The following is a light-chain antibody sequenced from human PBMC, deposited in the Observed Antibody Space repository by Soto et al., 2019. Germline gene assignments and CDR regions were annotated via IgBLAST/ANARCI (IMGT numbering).Light chain of an antibody. CDR1: QSVSSN. Sequence: EIVMMQSPATLSVSPGERATLSCRASQSVSSNLAWYQQKPGLAPRLLIYGASTRATGIPARFSGSGSGTEFTLTISSLRSEDFAVYYCQQYNTWPYTFGQGTKLEIK. CDR2: GAS. CDR3: QQYNTWPYT. V-gene: IGKV3-15*01. J-gene: IGKJ2*01.